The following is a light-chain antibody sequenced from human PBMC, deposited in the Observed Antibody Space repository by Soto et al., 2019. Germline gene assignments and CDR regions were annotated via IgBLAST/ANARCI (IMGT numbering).Light chain of an antibody. Sequence: EIVLTQSPGTLSLSPGERATLSCRASQSISSTSLAWYQQKPGQAPRLLIYGASSRATGIPDRFSGSGSGTDFTLTISRLEPEDFAVYYCQQYDTSIWAYTFGQGTKVDIK. CDR3: QQYDTSIWAYT. J-gene: IGKJ2*01. CDR2: GAS. CDR1: QSISSTS. V-gene: IGKV3-20*01.